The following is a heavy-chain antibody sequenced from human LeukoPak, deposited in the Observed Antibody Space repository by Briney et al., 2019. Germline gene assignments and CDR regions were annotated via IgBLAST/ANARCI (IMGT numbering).Heavy chain of an antibody. Sequence: PGGSLRLSCAASGFTFTSYTMNWVRQAPGKGLEWVSSISSSSSYIYYADSVKGRFTISRDNAKNSLYLQMNSLRAEDTAVYYCARAFRSYGDFDYWGQGTLVTVSS. J-gene: IGHJ4*02. CDR1: GFTFTSYT. CDR2: ISSSSSYI. V-gene: IGHV3-21*01. D-gene: IGHD1-26*01. CDR3: ARAFRSYGDFDY.